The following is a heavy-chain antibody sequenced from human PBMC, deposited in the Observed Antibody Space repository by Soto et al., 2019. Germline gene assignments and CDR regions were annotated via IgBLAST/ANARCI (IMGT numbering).Heavy chain of an antibody. D-gene: IGHD1-26*01. CDR3: AEDLRRGRGGSFYYDYGMDV. Sequence: EVQLLESGGGLVQPGGSLRLSCAASGFTFSSYAMSWVRQAPGKGLEWVSAISGSGGSTYNADSVKGRLTISRDNSKNTLYLQVNSLRAEDTAVYYCAEDLRRGRGGSFYYDYGMDVWGQGTTVTVSS. CDR1: GFTFSSYA. V-gene: IGHV3-23*01. CDR2: ISGSGGST. J-gene: IGHJ6*02.